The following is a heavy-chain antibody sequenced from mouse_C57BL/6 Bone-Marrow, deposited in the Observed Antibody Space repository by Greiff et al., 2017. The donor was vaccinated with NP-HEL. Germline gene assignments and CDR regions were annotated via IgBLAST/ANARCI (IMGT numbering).Heavy chain of an antibody. D-gene: IGHD1-1*02. J-gene: IGHJ2*01. CDR2: IDPENGDT. CDR3: TTVGFDY. V-gene: IGHV14-4*01. Sequence: EQLKESGAELVRPGASVKLSCTASGFNIKDDYMHWVKQRPEQGLEWIGWIDPENGDTEYASKFQGKATITADTSSNTAYLQLSSLTSEDTAVYYCTTVGFDYWGQGTTLTVSS. CDR1: GFNIKDDY.